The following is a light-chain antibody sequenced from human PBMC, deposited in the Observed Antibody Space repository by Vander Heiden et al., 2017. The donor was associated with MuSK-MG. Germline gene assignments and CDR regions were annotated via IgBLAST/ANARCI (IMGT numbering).Light chain of an antibody. J-gene: IGKJ4*01. CDR1: QGINSF. V-gene: IGKV1-16*01. Sequence: IQMTQSPSSVSASVGDRVTISCQASQGINSFLAWFQQKPGEAPKTLIYGASTLRSGVPSRFSGSGSATEYTLTINSLQADDVGTYYCQQYYVRPLSFGGGTKVEL. CDR2: GAS. CDR3: QQYYVRPLS.